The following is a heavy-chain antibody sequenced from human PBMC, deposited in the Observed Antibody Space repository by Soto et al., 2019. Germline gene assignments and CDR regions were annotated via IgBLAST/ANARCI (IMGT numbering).Heavy chain of an antibody. V-gene: IGHV5-10-1*01. CDR2: IDPSDSYT. J-gene: IGHJ4*02. Sequence: PGESLKISCKGSGYSFTSYWISWVRQMPGKGLEWMGRIDPSDSYTNYSPSFQGHVTISADKSISTAYLQWSSLKASDTAMYYCARLQPAAGEKDLTFDYWGQGTLVTVSS. CDR3: ARLQPAAGEKDLTFDY. CDR1: GYSFTSYW. D-gene: IGHD6-13*01.